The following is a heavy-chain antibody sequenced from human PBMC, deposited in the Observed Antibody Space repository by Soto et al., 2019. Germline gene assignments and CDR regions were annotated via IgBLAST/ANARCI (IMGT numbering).Heavy chain of an antibody. J-gene: IGHJ4*02. Sequence: SETLSLTCNVSGVSIRDTSYYWGWIRQPPGKGPEWIGTIYFNGNTFYNPSLKGRLTISVDTSNNQISLRLTSVTAADTAVYYCARQGSYWGQGTLVTVSS. CDR3: ARQGSY. CDR2: IYFNGNT. CDR1: GVSIRDTSYY. V-gene: IGHV4-39*01.